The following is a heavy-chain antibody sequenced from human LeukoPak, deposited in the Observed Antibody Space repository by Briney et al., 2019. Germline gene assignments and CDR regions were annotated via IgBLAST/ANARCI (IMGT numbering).Heavy chain of an antibody. CDR1: GFTFSSYG. CDR2: IWYDGSNK. V-gene: IGHV3-33*06. D-gene: IGHD5-24*01. CDR3: AKDSYPLEMATIGGYFDY. Sequence: GGSLRLSCAASGFTFSSYGMHWVRQAPGKGLEWVAVIWYDGSNKYYADSVKGRFTISRDNSKNTLYLQMNSLRAEDTAVYYCAKDSYPLEMATIGGYFDYWGQGTLVTVSS. J-gene: IGHJ4*02.